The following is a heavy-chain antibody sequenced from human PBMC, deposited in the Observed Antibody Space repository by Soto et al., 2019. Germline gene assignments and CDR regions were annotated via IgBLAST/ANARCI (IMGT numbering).Heavy chain of an antibody. D-gene: IGHD6-13*01. V-gene: IGHV4-59*13. CDR3: ARYRREAVAGYTLDN. CDR1: GGSISSNY. J-gene: IGHJ4*02. CDR2: VYNSGST. Sequence: SETLSPTCTVSGGSISSNYWTWIRQPPGKGLEWIGYVYNSGSTNYNPSLKSRVTISEDTSKSQFSLKVNSMTAADTAVYYCARYRREAVAGYTLDNWGQG.